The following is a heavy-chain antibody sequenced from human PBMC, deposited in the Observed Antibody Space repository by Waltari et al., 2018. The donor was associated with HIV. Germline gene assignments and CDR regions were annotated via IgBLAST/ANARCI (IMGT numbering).Heavy chain of an antibody. V-gene: IGHV3-74*01. J-gene: IGHJ3*02. D-gene: IGHD4-17*01. Sequence: EVQLVESGGGLVQPGGSLRLSCAASGFTFRRYWMHGVRQAPGKGLLWLSCISSDGSTTNYADSVKGRLTISRDNAKNTLYLQMNSLRADDTAVYYCARENTMTYYDALDIWGQGTMVTVSS. CDR1: GFTFRRYW. CDR3: ARENTMTYYDALDI. CDR2: ISSDGSTT.